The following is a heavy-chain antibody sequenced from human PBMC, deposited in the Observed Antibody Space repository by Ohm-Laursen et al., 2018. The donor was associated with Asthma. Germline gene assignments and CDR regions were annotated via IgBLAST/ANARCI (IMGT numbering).Heavy chain of an antibody. J-gene: IGHJ3*01. V-gene: IGHV3-49*03. CDR1: GFTFGDYA. CDR2: SGSKVYGGTI. Sequence: SLRLSCTASGFTFGDYAMSWFRQAPGKGLEWVGFSGSKVYGGTIEYAASVKGRFTISRDDSKSIGYLQMNSLKTEDTAVYYCTRGTGGYKDDAFDFWGQGTMVTVSS. D-gene: IGHD5-24*01. CDR3: TRGTGGYKDDAFDF.